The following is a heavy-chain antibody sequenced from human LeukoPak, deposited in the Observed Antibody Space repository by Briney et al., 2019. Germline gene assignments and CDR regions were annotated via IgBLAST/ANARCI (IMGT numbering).Heavy chain of an antibody. CDR1: GFTFSSYS. Sequence: GGSLRLSCAASGFTFSSYSMNWVRQAPGKGLEWVSSISSSSSYIYYADSVKGRFTISRDNAKNSLYLQMNSLRAEDTAVYYCAKASTNVKDAFDIWGQGTMVTVSS. CDR2: ISSSSSYI. V-gene: IGHV3-21*04. J-gene: IGHJ3*02. CDR3: AKASTNVKDAFDI. D-gene: IGHD1-14*01.